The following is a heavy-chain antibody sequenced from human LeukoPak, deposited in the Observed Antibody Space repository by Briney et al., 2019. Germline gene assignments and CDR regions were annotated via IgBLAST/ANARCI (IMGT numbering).Heavy chain of an antibody. Sequence: ASETLSLTCTVSCGSLSSYYWSWVRPTPREGLDWIGDIYYSGSTNYNPSLKSRVTISVDSSKNQFSLKLSSVTAADTAVYYCARDGPMTQSGAFDIWGQGTMVTASS. CDR3: ARDGPMTQSGAFDI. CDR1: CGSLSSYY. V-gene: IGHV4-59*01. D-gene: IGHD3-10*01. J-gene: IGHJ3*02. CDR2: IYYSGST.